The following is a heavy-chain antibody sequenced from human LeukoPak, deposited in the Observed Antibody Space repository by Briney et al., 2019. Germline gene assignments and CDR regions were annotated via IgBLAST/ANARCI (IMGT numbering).Heavy chain of an antibody. Sequence: SETLSLTCTVSGGSISSSSYYWGWIRQPPGKGLEWIGSIYYSGSTYYNPSLKSRVTISVDTSKNQFSLKLSSVTAADTAVYYCAGIGDFWSGYTVDYWGQGTLVTVSS. D-gene: IGHD3-3*01. CDR3: AGIGDFWSGYTVDY. J-gene: IGHJ4*02. CDR1: GGSISSSSYY. CDR2: IYYSGST. V-gene: IGHV4-39*07.